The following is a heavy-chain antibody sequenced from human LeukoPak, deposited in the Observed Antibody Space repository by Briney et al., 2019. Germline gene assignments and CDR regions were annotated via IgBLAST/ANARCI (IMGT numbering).Heavy chain of an antibody. V-gene: IGHV4-34*01. D-gene: IGHD2-2*01. CDR2: INHSGST. J-gene: IGHJ4*02. CDR1: GGSFSGYY. Sequence: PSETLSLTCAVYGGSFSGYYWSWIRQPPGKGLEWIGEINHSGSTIYNPSLKSRVTIAVDTSKNQFSLKLSSVTAADTAVYYCARCVVPAAAGFDYWGQGTLVTVSS. CDR3: ARCVVPAAAGFDY.